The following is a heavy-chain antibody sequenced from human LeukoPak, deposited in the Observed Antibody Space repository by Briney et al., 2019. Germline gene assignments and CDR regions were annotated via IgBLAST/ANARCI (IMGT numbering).Heavy chain of an antibody. CDR1: GGSIVSYF. J-gene: IGHJ4*02. V-gene: IGHV4-4*07. CDR3: AGQYCTGGSCYFSPFDY. D-gene: IGHD2-15*01. CDR2: IYVSGNT. Sequence: SETLSLTWTVSGGSIVSYFWSWIRQPAGQGLEGIGRIYVSGNTDYTPSLKDRVTMSIDTSKPSKTQVSLRLTSLTAADTAVYYCAGQYCTGGSCYFSPFDYWGQGIVVTVSS.